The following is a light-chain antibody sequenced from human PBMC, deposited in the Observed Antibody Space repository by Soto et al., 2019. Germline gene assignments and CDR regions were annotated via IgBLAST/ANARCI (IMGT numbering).Light chain of an antibody. CDR2: SNS. J-gene: IGLJ2*01. Sequence: QSVLTQPPSVSETPGQKVVLSCSGSTSNVGSNTVNWYQQFPGTAPKAVIYSNSLRPSGVPDRFSGSKSGTSASLAISGLQAEDEADYYCAAWDDNLEGVLFGGGTQLTVL. CDR1: TSNVGSNT. V-gene: IGLV1-44*01. CDR3: AAWDDNLEGVL.